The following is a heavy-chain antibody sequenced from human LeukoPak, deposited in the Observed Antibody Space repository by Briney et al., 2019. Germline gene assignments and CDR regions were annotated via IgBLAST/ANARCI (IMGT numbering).Heavy chain of an antibody. Sequence: ASVKVSCKASGYTFTSYGISWVRQAPGQGLEWMGWISAYNGNTNYAQKLQGRVTMTTDTSTSTAYMELRSLRSDDTAVYYCAINHDYGGNYDAFDIWGQGTMVTVSS. D-gene: IGHD4-23*01. CDR2: ISAYNGNT. CDR3: AINHDYGGNYDAFDI. V-gene: IGHV1-18*01. J-gene: IGHJ3*02. CDR1: GYTFTSYG.